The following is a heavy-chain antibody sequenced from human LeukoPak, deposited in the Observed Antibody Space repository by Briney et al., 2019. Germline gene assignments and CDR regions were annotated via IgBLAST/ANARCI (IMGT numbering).Heavy chain of an antibody. CDR2: VSYDGSNK. V-gene: IGHV3-30*04. CDR1: QFTFNNYL. CDR3: ARSYRYGFDY. Sequence: GGSLRLSCAASQFTFNNYLIHWVRQAPGKGLEGVATVSYDGSNKYYADSVKGRFTISRDNSKNTLDLQMNSLRAEDTVVYYCARSYRYGFDYWGQGTLVTVSS. D-gene: IGHD5-18*01. J-gene: IGHJ4*02.